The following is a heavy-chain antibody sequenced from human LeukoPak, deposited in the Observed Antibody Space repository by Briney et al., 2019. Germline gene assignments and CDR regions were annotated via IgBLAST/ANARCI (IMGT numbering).Heavy chain of an antibody. CDR3: ARLMVVCSPNRNTFDP. CDR1: GYTFTNYD. J-gene: IGHJ5*02. V-gene: IGHV1-8*02. D-gene: IGHD1/OR15-1a*01. Sequence: ASVKVSCKPSGYTFTNYDVTWVRQATGQGLEWMGWMNPNSGNTGYAQKFQGRVTMTRDTSISTAYMELSSLRSEDTAVYYCARLMVVCSPNRNTFDPWGQGTLVTVSS. CDR2: MNPNSGNT.